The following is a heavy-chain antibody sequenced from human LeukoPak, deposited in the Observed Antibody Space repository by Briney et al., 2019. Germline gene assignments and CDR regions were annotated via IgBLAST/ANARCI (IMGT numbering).Heavy chain of an antibody. V-gene: IGHV4-39*07. CDR2: IYYSGST. D-gene: IGHD6-13*01. J-gene: IGHJ6*03. CDR3: ARAAEYSSSWAYYYYMDV. Sequence: SETLSLTCTVSGGSISSSSYYWGWIRQPPGKGLEWIGSIYYSGSTYYNPSLKSRVTISVGTSKNQFSLKLSSVTAADTAVYYCARAAEYSSSWAYYYYMDVWGKGTTVTVSS. CDR1: GGSISSSSYY.